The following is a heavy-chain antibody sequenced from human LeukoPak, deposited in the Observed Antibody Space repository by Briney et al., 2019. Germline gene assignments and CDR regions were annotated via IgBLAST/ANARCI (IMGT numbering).Heavy chain of an antibody. V-gene: IGHV1-2*02. CDR3: TRDDYSGNPNFDY. Sequence: ASVKVSCKASGYTFIGYYMHWVRQAPGQGLEWMGWIDPNSGGTNYAQKFQGRVTMTRDTSISTAYMELSRLRSDDTAVYYCTRDDYSGNPNFDYWGQGTLVTVSS. CDR1: GYTFIGYY. J-gene: IGHJ4*02. CDR2: IDPNSGGT. D-gene: IGHD4-23*01.